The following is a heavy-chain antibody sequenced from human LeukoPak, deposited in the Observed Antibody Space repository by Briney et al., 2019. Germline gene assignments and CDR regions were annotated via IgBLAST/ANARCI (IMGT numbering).Heavy chain of an antibody. Sequence: PGGSLRLSCAASGFNFINYNMHWVRQAPGKGLEWVSSLSSSSSYISYADSMKGRFTISRDNAKNSLYLQMNSLRGEDTAVYYCARETGTTGTPYYFDYWGQGALVTVSS. J-gene: IGHJ4*02. V-gene: IGHV3-21*01. CDR2: LSSSSSYI. CDR3: ARETGTTGTPYYFDY. CDR1: GFNFINYN. D-gene: IGHD1-7*01.